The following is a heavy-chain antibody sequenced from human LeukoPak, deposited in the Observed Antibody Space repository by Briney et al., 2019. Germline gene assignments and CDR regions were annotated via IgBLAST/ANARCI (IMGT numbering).Heavy chain of an antibody. V-gene: IGHV4-61*08. Sequence: SETLSLTCTVSGGSVSSGDYYWTWIRQPPGEGLEWIGYIYYSGSTSYNPSLKSRVTMSVDTSKNQFSLKLNSLTAADTAVYFCARDRQHRDAFDIWGQGTMVTVSS. J-gene: IGHJ3*02. CDR1: GGSVSSGDYY. CDR3: ARDRQHRDAFDI. CDR2: IYYSGST.